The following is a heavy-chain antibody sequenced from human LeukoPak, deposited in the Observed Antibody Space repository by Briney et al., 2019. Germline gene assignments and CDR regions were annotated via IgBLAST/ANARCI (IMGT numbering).Heavy chain of an antibody. CDR1: GGSISSSSYY. J-gene: IGHJ5*02. CDR2: IRHSGNA. CDR3: AKREPDKNWFDP. Sequence: SESLSLTCTVSGGSISSSSYYWGWIRQPPGKRLEWIGEIRHSGNAYYNSSLKSRITIPVDTSENQFSLRLNSVTAADTAVYYCAKREPDKNWFDPWGRGTLVTVSS. D-gene: IGHD5-24*01. V-gene: IGHV4-39*01.